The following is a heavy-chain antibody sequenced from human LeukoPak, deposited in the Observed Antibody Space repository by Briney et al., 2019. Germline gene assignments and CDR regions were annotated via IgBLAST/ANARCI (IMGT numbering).Heavy chain of an antibody. J-gene: IGHJ5*02. CDR1: GASITSYY. Sequence: SETLSLTCTVSGASITSYYWSWIRQPPGKGLEWIGYIYYSGSTTYNPSLKSRVTISVDTSKNQLSLKLSSVTAADTAVYYCARFSVAAAGTGWFDPWGQGTLVTVSA. V-gene: IGHV4-59*01. CDR3: ARFSVAAAGTGWFDP. CDR2: IYYSGST. D-gene: IGHD6-13*01.